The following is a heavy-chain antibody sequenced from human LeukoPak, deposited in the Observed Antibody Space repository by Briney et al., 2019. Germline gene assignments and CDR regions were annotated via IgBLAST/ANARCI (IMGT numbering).Heavy chain of an antibody. CDR2: IYYSGST. J-gene: IGHJ4*02. D-gene: IGHD3-22*01. Sequence: SETLSLTCTVSGVSISSYYWSWIRQPPGKGLEWIGYIYYSGSTYYNPSLKSRVTISVDTSKNQFSLKLSSVTAADTAVYYCARAIRYYDSSGYPSAIVPYYFDYWGQGTLVTVSS. CDR3: ARAIRYYDSSGYPSAIVPYYFDY. V-gene: IGHV4-30-4*01. CDR1: GVSISSYY.